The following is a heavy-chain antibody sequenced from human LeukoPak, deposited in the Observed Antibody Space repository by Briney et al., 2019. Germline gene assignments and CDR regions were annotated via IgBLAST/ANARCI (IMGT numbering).Heavy chain of an antibody. CDR1: GGPISSYY. Sequence: SETLSLTCTVSGGPISSYYWSWIRQPAGKGLEWIGRIYTSGSTNYNPSLKSRVTMSVDTSKNQFSLKLSPVTAADTAVYYCARVSHVVFAFDIWGQGTMVTVSS. D-gene: IGHD2-8*02. CDR3: ARVSHVVFAFDI. CDR2: IYTSGST. J-gene: IGHJ3*02. V-gene: IGHV4-4*07.